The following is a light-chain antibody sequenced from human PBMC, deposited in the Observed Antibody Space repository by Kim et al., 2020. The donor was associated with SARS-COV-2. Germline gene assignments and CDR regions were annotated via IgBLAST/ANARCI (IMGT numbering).Light chain of an antibody. CDR3: QHYGLSPMYT. CDR2: SAA. V-gene: IGKV3-20*01. Sequence: DIVLTQSPGTLSLSPGERATLSCRASRSVTASYLAWYQHKPGQPPRLVIYSAAIRATGIPDRFSASGSGTDFTLTISRLEPEDFAIYYCQHYGLSPMYTFGQGTKLEI. J-gene: IGKJ2*01. CDR1: RSVTASY.